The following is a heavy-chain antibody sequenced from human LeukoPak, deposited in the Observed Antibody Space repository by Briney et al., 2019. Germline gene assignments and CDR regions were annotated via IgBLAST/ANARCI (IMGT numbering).Heavy chain of an antibody. D-gene: IGHD5-12*01. Sequence: GGSLRLSCAASGFTFDDYAMHWVRQAPGKGLEWVSLISWDGGSTYYADSVKGRFTISRDDSKNTLYLQMNNLRAEDTAVYYCAKDGAWLRFDDWGQGILVTVSS. CDR3: AKDGAWLRFDD. J-gene: IGHJ4*02. CDR2: ISWDGGST. V-gene: IGHV3-43D*03. CDR1: GFTFDDYA.